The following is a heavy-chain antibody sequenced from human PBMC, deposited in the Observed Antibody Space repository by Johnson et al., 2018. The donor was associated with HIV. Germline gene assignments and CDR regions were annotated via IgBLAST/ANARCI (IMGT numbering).Heavy chain of an antibody. D-gene: IGHD6-13*01. V-gene: IGHV3-30*02. Sequence: QVQLVESGGGVVQPGGSLRLSCAASGFPFSSYGMPWVRQAPGKGLAWVAFIRYDGSNNYYADSVKGRFTISRDNSKNTLYLYMNSLRPEDTAVYYCATRQQLVPGAFDIWGQGTMVTVSS. J-gene: IGHJ3*02. CDR1: GFPFSSYG. CDR3: ATRQQLVPGAFDI. CDR2: IRYDGSNN.